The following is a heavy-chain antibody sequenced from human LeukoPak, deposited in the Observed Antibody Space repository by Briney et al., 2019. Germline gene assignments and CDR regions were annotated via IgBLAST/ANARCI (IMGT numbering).Heavy chain of an antibody. CDR2: FIPVFGPA. CDR1: GGTFSNYA. Sequence: GASVKVSCKASGGTFSNYAVSWVRQAPGQGLEWMGGFIPVFGPANYAQKFQGRVTITADESTSTAYMELSSLRSEDTAVYYCARKKDWNGHFDYWGQGTLVTVSS. D-gene: IGHD1-1*01. CDR3: ARKKDWNGHFDY. J-gene: IGHJ4*02. V-gene: IGHV1-69*13.